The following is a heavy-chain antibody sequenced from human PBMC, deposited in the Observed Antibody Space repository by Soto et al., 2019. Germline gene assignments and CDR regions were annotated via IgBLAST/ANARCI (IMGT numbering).Heavy chain of an antibody. CDR2: ISAYNGKT. CDR1: GYTFTSYG. Sequence: QVQLVQSGGEVKKPGASVKLSCTASGYTFTSYGISWVRQAPGQGLEWMGWISAYNGKTNYAQNVQGRVTMTTDTSTRTAYMAPRLLRSDETSEYYCARCGDVNYYHGIDVWCQGTTVTVS. J-gene: IGHJ6*02. D-gene: IGHD2-21*01. CDR3: ARCGDVNYYHGIDV. V-gene: IGHV1-18*01.